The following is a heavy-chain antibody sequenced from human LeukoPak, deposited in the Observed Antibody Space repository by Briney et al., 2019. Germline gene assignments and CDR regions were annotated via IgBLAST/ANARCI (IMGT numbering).Heavy chain of an antibody. Sequence: PGGSLRLSCAASGFTFSDYYMSWIRQAPGKGLEWVSYISSSGSTIYYADSVKGRFTISRDNAKNSLYLQMNSLRAEDTAVYYCARGSPRGWEYDSSGGALIDYWGQGTLVTVSS. CDR3: ARGSPRGWEYDSSGGALIDY. V-gene: IGHV3-11*01. J-gene: IGHJ4*02. CDR1: GFTFSDYY. D-gene: IGHD3-22*01. CDR2: ISSSGSTI.